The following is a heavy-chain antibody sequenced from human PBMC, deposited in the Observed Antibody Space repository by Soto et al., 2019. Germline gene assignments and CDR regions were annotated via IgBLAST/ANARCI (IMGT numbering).Heavy chain of an antibody. CDR1: GGSISSDSYY. CDR2: ISYSGST. V-gene: IGHV4-39*01. J-gene: IGHJ5*02. CDR3: ARNYYGSGSYAPWFEP. D-gene: IGHD3-10*01. Sequence: PSETLSLTCTVSGGSISSDSYYWGWIRQSPEKGLEWIASISYSGSTYYNPTLKSRLIISVDSSRNTIYLQMDRLRAEDTAVYYCARNYYGSGSYAPWFEPWGQGTLVTVSS.